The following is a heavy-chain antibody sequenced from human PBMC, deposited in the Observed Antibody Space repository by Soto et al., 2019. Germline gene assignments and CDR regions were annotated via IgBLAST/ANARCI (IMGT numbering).Heavy chain of an antibody. V-gene: IGHV3-13*01. J-gene: IGHJ4*02. CDR2: IGVRGDT. D-gene: IGHD3-16*01. Sequence: EVQLVESGGGLVQPGGSLRLSCGVSGFSLSNYDFHWVRQTPGKGLEWVSAIGVRGDTHYLDSVKGRFTISRENARDSVYLQMNNLRAEDTAVYFCAREFCNGGVCDGWFYLEHWGQGTLVSVSS. CDR3: AREFCNGGVCDGWFYLEH. CDR1: GFSLSNYD.